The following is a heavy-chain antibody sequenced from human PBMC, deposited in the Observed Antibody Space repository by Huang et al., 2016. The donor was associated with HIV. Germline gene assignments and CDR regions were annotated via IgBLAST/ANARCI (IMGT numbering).Heavy chain of an antibody. V-gene: IGHV3-74*01. Sequence: EVQLVESGGGLVQPGGSLRLSCAASGFTFSSYWMHWVRQAPGKGLVWVSRINSDGSSTNYADSVKGQFTISRDNAKNTLYLQMNSLRAEDTAVYYCARDGIVVAGFDYWGQGTLVTVSS. D-gene: IGHD6-19*01. J-gene: IGHJ4*02. CDR1: GFTFSSYW. CDR3: ARDGIVVAGFDY. CDR2: INSDGSST.